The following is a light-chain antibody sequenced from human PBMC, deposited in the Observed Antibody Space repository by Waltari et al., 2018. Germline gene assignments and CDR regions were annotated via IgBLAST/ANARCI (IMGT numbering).Light chain of an antibody. V-gene: IGLV3-19*01. J-gene: IGLJ3*02. CDR2: GKN. Sequence: SSELTQDPAVSVALGQTVMITCQGDSLRRYYASWYQHRPGQAPVVVIYGKNNRHSGIPDRFSGSSSGNTVSVTITGAGAEDEADYYCNSRDSSGNGGFGGGTKLTVL. CDR1: SLRRYY. CDR3: NSRDSSGNGG.